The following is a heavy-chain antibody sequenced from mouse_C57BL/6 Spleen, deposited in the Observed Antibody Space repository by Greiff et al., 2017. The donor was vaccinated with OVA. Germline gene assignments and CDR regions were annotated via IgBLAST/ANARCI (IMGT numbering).Heavy chain of an antibody. CDR1: GYTFTDYY. D-gene: IGHD1-1*01. CDR2: IYPGSGNT. CDR3: ARYYYGSSYAMDY. Sequence: QVQLKESGAELVRPGASVKLSCKASGYTFTDYYINWVKQRPGQGLEWIARIYPGSGNTYYNEKFKGKATLTAEKSSSTAYMQLSSLTSEDSAVYYCARYYYGSSYAMDYWGQGTSVTVSS. J-gene: IGHJ4*01. V-gene: IGHV1-76*01.